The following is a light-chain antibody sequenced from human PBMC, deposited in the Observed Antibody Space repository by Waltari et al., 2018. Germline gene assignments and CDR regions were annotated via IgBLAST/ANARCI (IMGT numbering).Light chain of an antibody. J-gene: IGLJ3*02. CDR2: DDN. CDR3: CSYAGSYTWV. CDR1: SSDVGNYNL. V-gene: IGLV2-23*01. Sequence: QSALTQPASVSGSPGQSITISCTGTSSDVGNYNLVSWYQQYPGKAPKVMIDDDNRRPSVVSDRFSGSKSGNTTSVTISGVQAEDEADYYGCSYAGSYTWVFGGGTKLTVL.